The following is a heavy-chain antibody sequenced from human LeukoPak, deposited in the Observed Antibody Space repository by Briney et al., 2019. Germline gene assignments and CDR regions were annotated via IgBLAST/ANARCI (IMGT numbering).Heavy chain of an antibody. Sequence: SETLSLTCTVSGGSISSYYWSWIRQPPGKGLEWIGYIYYTGSTYHNPSLKSRVTISVDTSKNQFSLKLSSVTAADTAVYYCARGEETTLDYWGQGTLVTVSS. J-gene: IGHJ4*02. CDR3: ARGEETTLDY. V-gene: IGHV4-59*08. CDR2: IYYTGST. D-gene: IGHD3-16*01. CDR1: GGSISSYY.